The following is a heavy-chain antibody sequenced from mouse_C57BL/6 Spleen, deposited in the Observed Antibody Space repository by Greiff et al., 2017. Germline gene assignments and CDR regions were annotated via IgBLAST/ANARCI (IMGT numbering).Heavy chain of an antibody. CDR3: ARHGPNWDVAPYYFDY. CDR2: FYPGSGSI. Sequence: VQLQQSGAELVKPGASVKLSCKASGYTFTEYTIHWVKQRSGQGLEWIGWFYPGSGSIKYNEKFKDKATLTTDKSSSTVYMELSSLTSEDSAVYFCARHGPNWDVAPYYFDYWGQGTTLTVSS. V-gene: IGHV1-62-2*01. D-gene: IGHD4-1*01. CDR1: GYTFTEYT. J-gene: IGHJ2*01.